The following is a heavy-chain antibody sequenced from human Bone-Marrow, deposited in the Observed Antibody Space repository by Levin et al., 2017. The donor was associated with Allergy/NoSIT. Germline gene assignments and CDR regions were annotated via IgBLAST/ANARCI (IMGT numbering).Heavy chain of an antibody. V-gene: IGHV3-23*01. J-gene: IGHJ4*02. Sequence: PGESLKISCAASGFTFSSYSMSWVRQAPGKGLEWVSAIIASGGRTYYADSVKGRFTISRDNSKSTLDLQMNSLIAEDTAVYYCAKKEYSSSSFFDYWGQGALVTVSS. CDR3: AKKEYSSSSFFDY. D-gene: IGHD6-6*01. CDR1: GFTFSSYS. CDR2: IIASGGRT.